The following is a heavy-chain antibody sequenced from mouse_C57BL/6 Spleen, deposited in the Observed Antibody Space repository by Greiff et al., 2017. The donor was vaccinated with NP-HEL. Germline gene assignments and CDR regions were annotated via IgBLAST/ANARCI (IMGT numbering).Heavy chain of an antibody. V-gene: IGHV1-55*01. J-gene: IGHJ1*03. Sequence: QVQLQQSGAELVKPGASVKMSCKASGYTFTSYWITWVKQRPGQGLEWIGDIYPGSGSTNYNEKFKSKATLTVDTSSSTAYMQLSSLTSEDSAVYYCARRGYYDWYFEVWGTGTTVTVSS. CDR3: ARRGYYDWYFEV. D-gene: IGHD2-3*01. CDR1: GYTFTSYW. CDR2: IYPGSGST.